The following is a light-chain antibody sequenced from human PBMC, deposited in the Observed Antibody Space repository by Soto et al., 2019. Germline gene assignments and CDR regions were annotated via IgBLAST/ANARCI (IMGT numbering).Light chain of an antibody. CDR3: QQYNNWPTWT. V-gene: IGKV3-15*01. J-gene: IGKJ1*01. Sequence: EFVLTQSPGTLSLSPGERAILSCRASQTVRNNYLAWYQQKPGQAPRLLIYGASTRATGIPARFSGSGSGTEFTLTISSLQSEDFAVYYCQQYNNWPTWTFGQGTKVDI. CDR1: QTVRNN. CDR2: GAS.